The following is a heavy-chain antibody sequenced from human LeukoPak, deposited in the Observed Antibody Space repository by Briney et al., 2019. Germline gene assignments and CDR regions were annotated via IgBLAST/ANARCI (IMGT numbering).Heavy chain of an antibody. CDR2: INAGNGNT. CDR3: AREGYSYGYGNWFDP. V-gene: IGHV1-3*01. Sequence: ASVKVSCKASGYTFTSYAMHWVRQAPGQRLEWMGWINAGNGNTKYSQKFQGRVTITRDTSASTAYMELSSLRSEDTAVYYCAREGYSYGYGNWFDPWGQGTLVTVSS. J-gene: IGHJ5*02. CDR1: GYTFTSYA. D-gene: IGHD5-18*01.